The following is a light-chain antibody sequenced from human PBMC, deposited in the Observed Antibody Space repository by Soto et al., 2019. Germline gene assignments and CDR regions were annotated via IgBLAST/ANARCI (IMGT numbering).Light chain of an antibody. CDR1: SSNIGAAFH. CDR3: QSYDSSLSGSYV. Sequence: QSVLTQPPSVSGAPGQRVTISCTGSSSNIGAAFHVHWYQQLPGTAPKLLIYGNSNRPSGVPDRFSGSKSGTSASLAITGLQAEDEADYYCQSYDSSLSGSYVFGTGTKLTVL. V-gene: IGLV1-40*01. J-gene: IGLJ1*01. CDR2: GNS.